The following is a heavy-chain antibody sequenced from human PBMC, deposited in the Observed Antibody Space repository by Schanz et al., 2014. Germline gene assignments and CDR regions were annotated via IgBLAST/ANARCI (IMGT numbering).Heavy chain of an antibody. CDR3: ARDNRYYLFDY. J-gene: IGHJ4*02. CDR2: IYIGGNT. CDR1: GFAVDNYY. Sequence: EVQLVASGGGLVQPGGSLRLSCAASGFAVDNYYMSCVRQAPGRGLEWVSFIYIGGNTYYADSVKGRFTISRDNSKNTLYLQMNSLRTEDTAVYYCARDNRYYLFDYWGQGALVTVSS. D-gene: IGHD3-16*02. V-gene: IGHV3-66*01.